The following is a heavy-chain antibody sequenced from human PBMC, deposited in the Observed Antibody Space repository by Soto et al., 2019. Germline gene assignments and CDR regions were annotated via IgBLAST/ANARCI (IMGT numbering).Heavy chain of an antibody. V-gene: IGHV3-21*01. CDR1: GFTFRSFT. CDR3: TRDASRDSSARGWFDP. D-gene: IGHD6-13*01. Sequence: LSCAASGFTFRSFTMNWVRQAPGKGLEWVSTISSNSAYIYYTDALRGRFTISRDNAKNSLHLQMNSLRAEDTAVYYCTRDASRDSSARGWFDPWGPGTLVTVSS. J-gene: IGHJ5*02. CDR2: ISSNSAYI.